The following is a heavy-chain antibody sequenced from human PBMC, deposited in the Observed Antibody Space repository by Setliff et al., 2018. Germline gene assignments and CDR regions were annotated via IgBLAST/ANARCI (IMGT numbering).Heavy chain of an antibody. CDR3: TTAGPGRIAVAGTDY. J-gene: IGHJ4*02. V-gene: IGHV3-15*01. D-gene: IGHD6-19*01. CDR1: GFTFSNAW. CDR2: IKRITDSGTT. Sequence: GGSLRLSCAASGFTFSNAWMSWVRQAPGKGLEWVGRIKRITDSGTTDHAAPVKGRFTVSRDDSISTLYLQMNSLKTEDTAVYYCTTAGPGRIAVAGTDYWGQGTLVTVSS.